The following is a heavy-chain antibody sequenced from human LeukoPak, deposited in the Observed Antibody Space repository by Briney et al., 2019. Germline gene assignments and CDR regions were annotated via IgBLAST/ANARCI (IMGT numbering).Heavy chain of an antibody. CDR3: ARRSNSHGMDV. CDR2: IYYSGST. D-gene: IGHD4-23*01. CDR1: GGSISSYY. Sequence: SETLSLTCTVSGGSISSYYWSWIRQPPGKGLEWIGYIYYSGSTNYNPSLKSRVTISVDTSKNQFSLKLSSVTAADTAVYYCARRSNSHGMDVWGQGTTVTVSS. J-gene: IGHJ6*02. V-gene: IGHV4-59*01.